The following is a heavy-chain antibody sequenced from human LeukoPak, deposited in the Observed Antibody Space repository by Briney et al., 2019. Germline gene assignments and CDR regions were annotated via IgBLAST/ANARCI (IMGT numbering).Heavy chain of an antibody. CDR2: VYISGNT. CDR1: GGSISGYY. J-gene: IGHJ4*02. D-gene: IGHD3-22*01. V-gene: IGHV4-4*07. Sequence: SETLSLTCTVSGGSISGYYWSWIRQPAGKTLEWIGRVYISGNTIYNPSLKSRVTMSLDTSKNQFSLKLSSVTAADTAVYYCAREGSITMIVVPIAGYFDYWGQGTLVTVSS. CDR3: AREGSITMIVVPIAGYFDY.